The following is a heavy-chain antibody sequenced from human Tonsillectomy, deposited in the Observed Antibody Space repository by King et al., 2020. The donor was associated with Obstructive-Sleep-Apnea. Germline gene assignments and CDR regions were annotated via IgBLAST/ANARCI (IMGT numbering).Heavy chain of an antibody. CDR1: GFTFGSYT. Sequence: VQLVESGGGVVQPGRSLRLSCAASGFTFGSYTMHWVRQAPGKGLEWVTLISNNGDDKSYVDSVKGRFTVSRDNSKNRLYLQLNSLRVEDTAFYYCAGDKYNDYPLMSAMDVWGQGTTVTVSS. CDR2: ISNNGDDK. CDR3: AGDKYNDYPLMSAMDV. V-gene: IGHV3-30*04. J-gene: IGHJ6*02. D-gene: IGHD4-11*01.